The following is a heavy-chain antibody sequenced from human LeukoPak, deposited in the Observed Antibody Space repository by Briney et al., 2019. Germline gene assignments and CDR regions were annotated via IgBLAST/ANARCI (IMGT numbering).Heavy chain of an antibody. Sequence: GGSLRLSCAASGFTFSDYYMSWIRQAPGKGLEWVSSISSSSSYIYYADSVKGRFTISRDNAKNSLYLQMNSLRAEDTAVYYCARDNYGEIIDYWGQGTLVTVSS. J-gene: IGHJ4*02. CDR1: GFTFSDYY. D-gene: IGHD4-17*01. V-gene: IGHV3-11*06. CDR2: ISSSSSYI. CDR3: ARDNYGEIIDY.